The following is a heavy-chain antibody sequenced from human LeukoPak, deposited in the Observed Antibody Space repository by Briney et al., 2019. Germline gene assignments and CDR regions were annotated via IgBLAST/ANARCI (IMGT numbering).Heavy chain of an antibody. J-gene: IGHJ4*02. CDR3: AAEGYCSSTSCYG. D-gene: IGHD2-2*01. CDR1: GGTFSSYA. V-gene: IGHV1-69*05. Sequence: GASVKVSCKASGGTFSSYAISWVRQAPGQGLEWMGGIIPIFGTANYAQKFQGRVTITTDESTSTAYMKLSSLRSEDTAVYYCAAEGYCSSTSCYGWGQGTLVTVSS. CDR2: IIPIFGTA.